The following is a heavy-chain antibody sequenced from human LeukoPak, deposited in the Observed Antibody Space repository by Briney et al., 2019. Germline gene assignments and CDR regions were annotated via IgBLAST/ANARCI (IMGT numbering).Heavy chain of an antibody. V-gene: IGHV3-74*01. D-gene: IGHD4-17*01. CDR1: GFTFSSYW. CDR2: INSDVSTT. CDR3: ASSFLTTVTPDDY. Sequence: GGSLRLSCVASGFTFSSYWMHWVRQAPGKGLVWVSHINSDVSTTNYADSVKGRFTVSRDNAKNTLYLQMNSLRAEDTAVYYCASSFLTTVTPDDYWGQGTLVTVSS. J-gene: IGHJ4*02.